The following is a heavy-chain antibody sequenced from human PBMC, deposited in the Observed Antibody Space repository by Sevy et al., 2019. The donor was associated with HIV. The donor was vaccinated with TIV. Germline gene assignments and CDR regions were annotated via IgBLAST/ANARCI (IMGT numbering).Heavy chain of an antibody. D-gene: IGHD3-16*01. CDR1: GGSFSGFS. V-gene: IGHV4-34*01. Sequence: SETLSLTCAVSGGSFSGFSWNWIRQPPGKGLEWIGEVNHYNPSLKGRVTISVDTSKNQFSMKLSSVTAADTAVYYCARSGGYYDQGMDVWGQGTTVTVSS. J-gene: IGHJ6*02. CDR2: VNH. CDR3: ARSGGYYDQGMDV.